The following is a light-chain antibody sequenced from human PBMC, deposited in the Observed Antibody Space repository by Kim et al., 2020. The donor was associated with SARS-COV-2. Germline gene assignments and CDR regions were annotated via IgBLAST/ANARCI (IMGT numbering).Light chain of an antibody. Sequence: DIQMTQSPSSLSASVGDRVTIACRASQSISNYLNWYQQKLGKAPNLLIYAASSLQGGVPSRFSGSGSGTDFTLTISSLQPEDFATYYCQQSHTAPSLTFGGGTKVDIK. CDR1: QSISNY. J-gene: IGKJ4*02. CDR3: QQSHTAPSLT. CDR2: AAS. V-gene: IGKV1-39*01.